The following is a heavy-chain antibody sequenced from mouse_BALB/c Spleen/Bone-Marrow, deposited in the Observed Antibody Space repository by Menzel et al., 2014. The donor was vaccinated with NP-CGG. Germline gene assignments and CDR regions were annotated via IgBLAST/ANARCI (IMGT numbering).Heavy chain of an antibody. V-gene: IGHV1-77*01. Sequence: QVQLQQSGPELVKPGASVKMSCKASGFTFTDNDISWVKQRPGQGLEWIGEIYPGSGNTYSNEKFKGKATLTADKSSNTAYMQLSSLPSEGCAIYFGARVYNWEPYYAVASWGQGTPVTVS. CDR3: ARVYNWEPYYAVAS. D-gene: IGHD4-1*01. CDR1: GFTFTDND. J-gene: IGHJ4*01. CDR2: IYPGSGNT.